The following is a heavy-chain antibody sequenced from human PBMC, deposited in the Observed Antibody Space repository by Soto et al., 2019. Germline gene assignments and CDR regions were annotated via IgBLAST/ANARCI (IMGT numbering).Heavy chain of an antibody. V-gene: IGHV3-30*18. J-gene: IGHJ4*02. Sequence: PGGSLRLSCAASGFTFSSYGMHWVRQAPGKGLEWVAVISYDGSNKYYAAPVKGRFTISRDNSKNTLYLQMNSLRAEDTAVYYCAKGYSGYEDPDFDYWGQGTLVTVS. CDR2: ISYDGSNK. CDR1: GFTFSSYG. D-gene: IGHD5-12*01. CDR3: AKGYSGYEDPDFDY.